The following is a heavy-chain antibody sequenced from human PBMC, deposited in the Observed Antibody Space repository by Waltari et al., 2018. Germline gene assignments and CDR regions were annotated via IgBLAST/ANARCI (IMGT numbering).Heavy chain of an antibody. V-gene: IGHV1-69*01. Sequence: QLQLVQSGAEVKKPGPSVKVSGKASGGTFGKSNVNWVRQAPGQGLEWMGGIIAYTQKLKGRLTFTADESTSTAYMDLNSLKYEDTAIYYCATLYVNSSGGAVLRPAATVDVWGQGTTVIVSS. J-gene: IGHJ6*02. CDR2: IIA. D-gene: IGHD2-15*01. CDR3: ATLYVNSSGGAVLRPAATVDV. CDR1: GGTFGKSN.